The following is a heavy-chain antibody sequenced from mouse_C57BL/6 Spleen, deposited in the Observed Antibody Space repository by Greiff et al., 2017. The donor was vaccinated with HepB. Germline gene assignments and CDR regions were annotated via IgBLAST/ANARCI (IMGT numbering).Heavy chain of an antibody. CDR2: IDPSDSYT. J-gene: IGHJ4*01. CDR1: GYTFTSYW. CDR3: ARESSGDAMDY. Sequence: QVQLQQSGAELVMPGASVKLSCKASGYTFTSYWMHWVQQRPGQGLEWIGEIDPSDSYTNYNQKFKGKSTLTVDKSSSTAYMQLSSLTSEDSAVYYCARESSGDAMDYWGQGTSVTVSS. V-gene: IGHV1-69*01. D-gene: IGHD3-2*02.